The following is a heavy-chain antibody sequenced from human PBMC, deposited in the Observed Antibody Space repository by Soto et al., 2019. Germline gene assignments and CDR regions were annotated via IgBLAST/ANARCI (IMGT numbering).Heavy chain of an antibody. CDR1: GFTFRNYG. CDR2: LTSDGSNE. Sequence: QVQLVESGGGVVQPGRSPRLSCAASGFTFRNYGMHWVRQAPGKGLEWVAVLTSDGSNEYYADSVKGRFTISRDNSKNTLYLQVNSLRTEDTAVYYCARGPSIVGAPFGHNDYWGQGTLVIVSS. D-gene: IGHD1-26*01. V-gene: IGHV3-30*03. J-gene: IGHJ4*02. CDR3: ARGPSIVGAPFGHNDY.